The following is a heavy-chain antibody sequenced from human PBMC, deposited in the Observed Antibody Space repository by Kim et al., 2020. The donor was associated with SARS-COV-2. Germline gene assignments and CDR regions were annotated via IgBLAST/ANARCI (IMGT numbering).Heavy chain of an antibody. V-gene: IGHV4-31*03. Sequence: SETLSLTCTVSGGSISSGGYYWSWIRQHPGKGLEWIGYIYYSGSTYYNPSLKSRVTISVDTSKNQFSLKLSSVTAADTAVYYCARDISYHDAFDIWGQGTMVTVSS. CDR1: GGSISSGGYY. J-gene: IGHJ3*02. CDR2: IYYSGST. CDR3: ARDISYHDAFDI. D-gene: IGHD1-26*01.